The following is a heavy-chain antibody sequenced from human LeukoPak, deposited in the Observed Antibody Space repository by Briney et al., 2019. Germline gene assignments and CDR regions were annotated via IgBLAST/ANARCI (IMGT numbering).Heavy chain of an antibody. J-gene: IGHJ4*02. V-gene: IGHV3-9*01. Sequence: QPGRSLRLSCAASGFTFDDYAMHWVRQAPGKGLEWVSGISWNSGSIGYADSVKGRFTISRDNAKNSLYLQMNSLRAEDTALYYCAMDYLGGAARPRGGYIFDYWGQGTLVTVSS. CDR2: ISWNSGSI. CDR1: GFTFDDYA. CDR3: AMDYLGGAARPRGGYIFDY. D-gene: IGHD6-6*01.